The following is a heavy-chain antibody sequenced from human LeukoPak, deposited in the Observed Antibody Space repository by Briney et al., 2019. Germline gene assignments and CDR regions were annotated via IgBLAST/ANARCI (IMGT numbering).Heavy chain of an antibody. V-gene: IGHV1-2*02. CDR3: AREAGYYDSSGCVDY. D-gene: IGHD3-22*01. Sequence: ASVKVSRKASGYTFTCYYMHWVGQAPGQGLEWMGWINPNSGGTNYEKKFQGRVTITRDTAISKAYMEMSRLRSDDTAVYYCAREAGYYDSSGCVDYWGQGTLVTVSS. J-gene: IGHJ4*02. CDR2: INPNSGGT. CDR1: GYTFTCYY.